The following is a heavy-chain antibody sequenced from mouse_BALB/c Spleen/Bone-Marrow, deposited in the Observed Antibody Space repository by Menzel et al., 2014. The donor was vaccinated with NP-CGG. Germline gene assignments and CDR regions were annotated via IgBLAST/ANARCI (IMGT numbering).Heavy chain of an antibody. CDR3: TRSNYGYWFFDV. J-gene: IGHJ1*01. Sequence: VQLQQSGAELVKPGASVKLSCKASGYTFTSYYMYWVKQRPGQGLEWIGEINPSNGGTNFNEKFKSKATLTVDKSSNTAYVQLSRLTSEDSAVYHCTRSNYGYWFFDVWGAGTTVTVSS. CDR2: INPSNGGT. V-gene: IGHV1S81*02. CDR1: GYTFTSYY. D-gene: IGHD1-1*01.